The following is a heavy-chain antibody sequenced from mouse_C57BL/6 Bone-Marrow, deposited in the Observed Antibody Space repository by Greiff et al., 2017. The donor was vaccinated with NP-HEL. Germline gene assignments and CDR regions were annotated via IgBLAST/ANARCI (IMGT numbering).Heavy chain of an antibody. D-gene: IGHD2-5*01. J-gene: IGHJ2*01. CDR2: ISSGGSYT. Sequence: EVMLVESGGDLVKPGGSLKLSCAASGFTFSSYGMSWVRQTPDKRLEWVATISSGGSYTYYPASVKGRSTISSDNAKTTHYLQISDLKSEDTAMYYCARHYYSNYFDYWGQGTTLTVSS. CDR3: ARHYYSNYFDY. V-gene: IGHV5-6*02. CDR1: GFTFSSYG.